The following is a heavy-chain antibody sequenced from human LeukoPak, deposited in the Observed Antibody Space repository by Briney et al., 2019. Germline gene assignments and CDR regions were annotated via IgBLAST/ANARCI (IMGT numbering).Heavy chain of an antibody. Sequence: ASVKVSCKASGYTFTGYYMHWVRQAPGQGLERMGWINPNSGGTNYAQKFQGWVTMTRDTSISTAYMELSRLRSDDTAVYYCARGGTSGSRYWFDPWGQGTLVTVSS. V-gene: IGHV1-2*04. D-gene: IGHD1-26*01. CDR1: GYTFTGYY. J-gene: IGHJ5*02. CDR3: ARGGTSGSRYWFDP. CDR2: INPNSGGT.